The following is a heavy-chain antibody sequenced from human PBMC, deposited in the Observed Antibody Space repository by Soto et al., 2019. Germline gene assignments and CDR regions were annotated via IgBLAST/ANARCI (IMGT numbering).Heavy chain of an antibody. V-gene: IGHV4-59*01. Sequence: QVQLQESGPGLVKPSETLSLTCTVSGGSISSYYWSWIRQPPGKGLEWIGYIYYSGSTNYNPSLKRRVTISVDTSKNQFSLKLSSVTAADTAVYYCARGRDGYNPHYYYYGMDVWGQGTTVTVSS. CDR3: ARGRDGYNPHYYYYGMDV. J-gene: IGHJ6*02. CDR2: IYYSGST. CDR1: GGSISSYY. D-gene: IGHD5-12*01.